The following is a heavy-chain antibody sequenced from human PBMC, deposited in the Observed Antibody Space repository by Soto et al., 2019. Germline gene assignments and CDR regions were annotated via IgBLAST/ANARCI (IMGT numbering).Heavy chain of an antibody. Sequence: SETLSLTCAVSGGSISSSNWCSWVRQPPGKGLEWIGEIYHSGSTNYNPSLKSRVTISVDKSRNQFSLKLTSVTAADTAVYYCARLGTYYDSGSYYREFDYWGQGTLVTVSS. J-gene: IGHJ4*02. V-gene: IGHV4-4*02. CDR1: GGSISSSNW. CDR3: ARLGTYYDSGSYYREFDY. CDR2: IYHSGST. D-gene: IGHD3-10*01.